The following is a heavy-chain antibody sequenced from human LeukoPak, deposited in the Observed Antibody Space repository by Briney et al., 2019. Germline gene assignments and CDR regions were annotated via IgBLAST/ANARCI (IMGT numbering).Heavy chain of an antibody. V-gene: IGHV4-30-4*01. CDR1: GGSISSGDSY. D-gene: IGHD3-16*01. Sequence: SQTLSLTCTVFGGSISSGDSYWNWIRQPPGKGLEWIGYIYSSGSTYYNPSLKSRVTISVDTSKNQFSLKLSSVTAADTAVYYCAREQGGGYFDYWGQGTLVTVSS. CDR3: AREQGGGYFDY. CDR2: IYSSGST. J-gene: IGHJ4*02.